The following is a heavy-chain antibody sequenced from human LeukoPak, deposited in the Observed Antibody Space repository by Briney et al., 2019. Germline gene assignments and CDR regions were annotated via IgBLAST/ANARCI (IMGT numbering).Heavy chain of an antibody. Sequence: GGSLRLSCAASGFNFSSYSLNWVRQAPGKGLEWVSSISSSSSFRYYADSVKGRFTISRDNAKNSLYLQMNSLRAEDTAVYYCARESSGYFYWGQGTLVTVSS. D-gene: IGHD3-22*01. CDR1: GFNFSSYS. CDR2: ISSSSSFR. J-gene: IGHJ4*02. V-gene: IGHV3-21*01. CDR3: ARESSGYFY.